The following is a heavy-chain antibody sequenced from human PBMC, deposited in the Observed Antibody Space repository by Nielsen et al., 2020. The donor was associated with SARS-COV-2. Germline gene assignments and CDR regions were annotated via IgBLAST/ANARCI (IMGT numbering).Heavy chain of an antibody. V-gene: IGHV4-34*01. CDR3: ARGWRATVVTRPYYYGMDV. CDR1: GWSFSGYY. CDR2: INHSGST. Sequence: SETLSLTFAVYGWSFSGYYWSWIRQPPGKGLEWIGEINHSGSTNYNPSLKSRVTISVDTSKNQFSLKLSSVTAADTAVYYCARGWRATVVTRPYYYGMDVWGQGTTVTVSS. D-gene: IGHD4-23*01. J-gene: IGHJ6*02.